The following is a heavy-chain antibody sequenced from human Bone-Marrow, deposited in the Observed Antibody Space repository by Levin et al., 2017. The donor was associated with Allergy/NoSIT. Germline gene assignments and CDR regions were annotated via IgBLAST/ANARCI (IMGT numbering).Heavy chain of an antibody. Sequence: GGSLRLSCKASGFTFTGYYMHWVRQAPGQGLEWMGRINPNSGGTNYAQKFQGRVTMTRDTSISTAYMELSRLRSDDTAVYYCASGGGIVVVPAAMPVAFDIWGQGTMVTVSS. CDR3: ASGGGIVVVPAAMPVAFDI. CDR2: INPNSGGT. D-gene: IGHD2-2*01. J-gene: IGHJ3*02. V-gene: IGHV1-2*06. CDR1: GFTFTGYY.